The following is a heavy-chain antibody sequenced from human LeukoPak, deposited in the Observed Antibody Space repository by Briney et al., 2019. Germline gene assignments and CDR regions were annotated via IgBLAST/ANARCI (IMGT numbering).Heavy chain of an antibody. CDR3: AESSNGTGEKGGFYFDY. CDR2: LIPIFGTA. D-gene: IGHD1-14*01. V-gene: IGHV1-69*13. CDR1: VGSFSSYA. J-gene: IGHJ4*02. Sequence: SEKVSCKASVGSFSSYAISWGRHAPGQGLEWAGGLIPIFGTANYAQKFQVRVASTAEESTSTAYLGLSSLSSEDTAVYYYAESSNGTGEKGGFYFDYWGQGTLVTVSS.